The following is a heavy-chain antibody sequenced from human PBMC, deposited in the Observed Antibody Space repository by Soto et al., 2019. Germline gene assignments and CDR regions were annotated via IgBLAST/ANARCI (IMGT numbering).Heavy chain of an antibody. J-gene: IGHJ6*03. D-gene: IGHD6-13*01. CDR3: ARGVIAAAGKDYYHYMDV. CDR1: GGSFSGYY. V-gene: IGHV4-34*01. Sequence: SETLSLTCAVYGGSFSGYYWSWIRQTPGKGLEWIGEINHSGSTNYNPSLKSRVTISVDTSKNQFSLKLSSVTAADTAVYYCARGVIAAAGKDYYHYMDVWGKGTTVTVSS. CDR2: INHSGST.